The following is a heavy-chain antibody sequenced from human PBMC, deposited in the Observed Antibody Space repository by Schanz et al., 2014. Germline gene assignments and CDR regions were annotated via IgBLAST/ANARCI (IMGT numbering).Heavy chain of an antibody. Sequence: QVQLVQSGSELKKPGTSVKVSCKASGYPFTSDDITWVRQAPGQGLEWMGWISPYNGNTNYAPKVQGRVTVTTDTSTSTAYMELRSLRSDDTAVHYCARGRGFYDYWGQGTLVTVSS. J-gene: IGHJ4*02. CDR3: ARGRGFYDY. V-gene: IGHV1-18*01. CDR2: ISPYNGNT. D-gene: IGHD3-10*01. CDR1: GYPFTSDD.